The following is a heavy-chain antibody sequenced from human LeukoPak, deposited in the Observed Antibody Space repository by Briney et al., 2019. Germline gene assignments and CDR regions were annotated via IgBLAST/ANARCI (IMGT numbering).Heavy chain of an antibody. CDR3: ARGRYYYDSSGYPNFDY. CDR2: IYYSGST. Sequence: SQTLSLTCTVSGGSISSGGYYWSWIRQPPGKGLEWIGYIYYSGSTNYNPSLKSRVTISVDTSKNQFSLKLSSVTAADTAVYYCARGRYYYDSSGYPNFDYWGQGTLVTVSS. J-gene: IGHJ4*02. CDR1: GGSISSGGYY. D-gene: IGHD3-22*01. V-gene: IGHV4-61*08.